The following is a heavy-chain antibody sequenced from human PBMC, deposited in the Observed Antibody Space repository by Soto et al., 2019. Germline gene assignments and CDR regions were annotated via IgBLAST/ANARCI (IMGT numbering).Heavy chain of an antibody. CDR1: GFTFTSSA. D-gene: IGHD2-21*02. J-gene: IGHJ4*02. Sequence: GASVKVSCKASGFTFTSSAVQWVRQARGQRLEWIGWIVVGSGNTNYAQKFQERVTITRDMSTSTAYMELSSLRSEDTAVYYCAADPTYCGGDCYYFDYWGQGTLVTVSS. CDR3: AADPTYCGGDCYYFDY. CDR2: IVVGSGNT. V-gene: IGHV1-58*01.